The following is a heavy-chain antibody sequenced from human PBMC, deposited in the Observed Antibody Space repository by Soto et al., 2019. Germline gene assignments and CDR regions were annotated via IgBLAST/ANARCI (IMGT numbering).Heavy chain of an antibody. CDR1: CYTFTSYG. CDR3: ARVRELRTHYFDY. CDR2: ISAYNGNT. D-gene: IGHD1-26*01. Sequence: ASVKVSCKASCYTFTSYGXSGVRQAPGQGLEWMGWISAYNGNTNYAQKLQGRVTMTTDTSTSTAYMELRSLRSDDTAVYYCARVRELRTHYFDYWGQGTLVTVSS. J-gene: IGHJ4*02. V-gene: IGHV1-18*04.